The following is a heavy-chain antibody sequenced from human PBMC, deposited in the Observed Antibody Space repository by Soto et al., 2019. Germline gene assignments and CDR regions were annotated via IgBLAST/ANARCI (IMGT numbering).Heavy chain of an antibody. CDR2: INPDSGGT. J-gene: IGHJ4*02. CDR3: ARRSSGWSDY. CDR1: GYSFSDYY. V-gene: IGHV1-2*02. Sequence: ASVKVSCKASGYSFSDYYLHWVRQAPGQGLEWMGWINPDSGGTNYAQKFQGRVTMTRDTSISTAYMELSSLTSDDTAMYYCARRSSGWSDYWGQGTLVTVSS. D-gene: IGHD6-19*01.